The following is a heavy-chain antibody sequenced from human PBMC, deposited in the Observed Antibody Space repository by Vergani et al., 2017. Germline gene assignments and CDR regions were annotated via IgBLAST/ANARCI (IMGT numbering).Heavy chain of an antibody. CDR3: ARDFYDSSPRTLWGASDYYYYYMDV. J-gene: IGHJ6*03. CDR2: ISSKSSYI. CDR1: GFTFSSYS. Sequence: EVQLVASGGGLVKPGGSLRLSFAASGFTFSSYSMNWVRQAPGKGLEWVSSISSKSSYIYYADSVKGRFTISKDNAKNSLYLQMNSLRSEDTDVYYCARDFYDSSPRTLWGASDYYYYYMDVWGKGTTVTVYS. V-gene: IGHV3-21*01. D-gene: IGHD3-22*01.